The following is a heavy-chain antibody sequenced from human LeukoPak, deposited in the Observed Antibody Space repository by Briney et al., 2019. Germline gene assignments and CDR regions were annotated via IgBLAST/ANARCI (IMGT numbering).Heavy chain of an antibody. D-gene: IGHD6-19*01. J-gene: IGHJ4*02. CDR2: INHSGST. V-gene: IGHV4-34*01. CDR1: GGSFSGYY. Sequence: SETLSLTCAVYGGSFSGYYWSWIRQPPGKGLEWIGEINHSGSTNYNPSLKSRVTISADTSKNQFSLKLSSVTAADTAVYYCARVPQWLVTQDYWGQGTLVTVSS. CDR3: ARVPQWLVTQDY.